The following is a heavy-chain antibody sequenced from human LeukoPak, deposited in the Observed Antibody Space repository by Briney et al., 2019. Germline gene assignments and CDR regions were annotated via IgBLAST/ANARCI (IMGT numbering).Heavy chain of an antibody. J-gene: IGHJ3*02. CDR3: AGAYCGGDCYSGRTFDI. CDR1: GYSISSDYY. D-gene: IGHD2-21*02. V-gene: IGHV4-38-2*02. CDR2: IYHSVST. Sequence: SETLSLTCTVSGYSISSDYYWVWIRQPPGKGLEWIGSIYHSVSTYYHPSLKSRVTLSVDKSKNQFSLRLSSVTAADTAVYYCAGAYCGGDCYSGRTFDIWGQGTMVTVSS.